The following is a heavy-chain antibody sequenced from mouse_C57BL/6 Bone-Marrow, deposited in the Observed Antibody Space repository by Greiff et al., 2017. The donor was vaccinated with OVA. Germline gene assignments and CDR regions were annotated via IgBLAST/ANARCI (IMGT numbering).Heavy chain of an antibody. J-gene: IGHJ4*01. CDR3: ARGPYGNYREGAMDY. D-gene: IGHD2-10*02. CDR1: GYTFTSYW. V-gene: IGHV1-55*01. Sequence: QVQLQQPGAELVKPGASVKMSCKASGYTFTSYWITWVKQRPGQGLEWIGDIYPGSGSTNYNEKFKSKATLTVDTSSSTAYMQLSSLTSEDSAVYYCARGPYGNYREGAMDYWGQGTSVTVSS. CDR2: IYPGSGST.